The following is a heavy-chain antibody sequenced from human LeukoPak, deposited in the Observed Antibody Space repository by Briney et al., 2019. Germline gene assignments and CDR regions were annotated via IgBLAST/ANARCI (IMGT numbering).Heavy chain of an antibody. CDR1: GFTFSSYS. Sequence: GGSLRLSCAASGFTFSSYSMNWVRQAPGKGLEWVSSISTSSIYIYYADSVKGRFTISRDNAKNSLYLQMNSLRAEDTAVYYCARDSGAWYHWFDPWGQRTLVTVSS. CDR2: ISTSSIYI. J-gene: IGHJ5*02. D-gene: IGHD6-19*01. V-gene: IGHV3-21*01. CDR3: ARDSGAWYHWFDP.